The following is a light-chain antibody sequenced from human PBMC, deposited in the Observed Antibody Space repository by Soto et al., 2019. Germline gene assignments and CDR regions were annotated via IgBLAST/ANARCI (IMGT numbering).Light chain of an antibody. J-gene: IGKJ2*01. CDR2: AAS. CDR1: QGIGND. CDR3: LQHHGYPHT. Sequence: DIQMTQSPSSLSASVGDRVTITCRASQGIGNDLGWFQQKPGKAPKRLIYAASILESGVPSRFSGSGSGTEFTLTISSLQPEDFATYFCLQHHGYPHTFGQGTKLEIK. V-gene: IGKV1-17*01.